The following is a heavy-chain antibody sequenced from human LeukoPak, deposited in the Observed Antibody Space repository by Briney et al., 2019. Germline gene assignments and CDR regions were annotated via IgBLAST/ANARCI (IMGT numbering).Heavy chain of an antibody. Sequence: GGSLRLSCATSGFTFSTYSMNWVRQAPGKGLEWVSSITSSSDYIYYADSVKGRFTISRDNSKNLLYLQMNSLRAEDTAVYYCAKDGGSWFDPWGQGTLVTVSS. V-gene: IGHV3-21*06. J-gene: IGHJ5*02. CDR3: AKDGGSWFDP. CDR1: GFTFSTYS. D-gene: IGHD2-15*01. CDR2: ITSSSDYI.